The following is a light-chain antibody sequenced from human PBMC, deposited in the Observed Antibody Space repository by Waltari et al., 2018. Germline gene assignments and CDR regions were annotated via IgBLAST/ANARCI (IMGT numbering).Light chain of an antibody. CDR3: SSYAGSNTLYV. CDR2: DFT. V-gene: IGLV2-14*03. CDR1: SSDLGAYNF. Sequence: QSALTQPPSVSWSPGQSITISCTGTSSDLGAYNFVSLYQQHPGKAPKLMIYDFTSRPSGVSNRFSGSQSGNTASLTISGLQAEDEADYYCSSYAGSNTLYVFGTGTKVTVL. J-gene: IGLJ1*01.